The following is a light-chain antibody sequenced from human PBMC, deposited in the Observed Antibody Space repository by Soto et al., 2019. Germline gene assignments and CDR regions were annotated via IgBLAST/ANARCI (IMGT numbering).Light chain of an antibody. V-gene: IGKV3-15*01. CDR1: QSVSSN. Sequence: EIVMTQSPATLSVSPGERATLSCRASQSVSSNLAWYQQKPGQAPRLLIYGASTRATGISARFSGSGSGTDFTLTISSLEPEDFAVYYCQQRTNWPATFGQGTRLENK. J-gene: IGKJ5*01. CDR3: QQRTNWPAT. CDR2: GAS.